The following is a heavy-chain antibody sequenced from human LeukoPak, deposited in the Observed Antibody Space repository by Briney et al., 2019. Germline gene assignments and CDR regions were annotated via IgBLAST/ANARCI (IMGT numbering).Heavy chain of an antibody. CDR2: IYRSGST. V-gene: IGHV4-38-2*02. J-gene: IGHJ6*03. D-gene: IGHD3-16*01. Sequence: PSETLSLTCTVSGYSINSGYYWVWIRQPPGKGLEWIGSIYRSGSTNYNPSLKSRVTISVDTSKNQFSLKLSSVTAADTAVYYCARAKGFDYYYMDVWGKGTTVTVSS. CDR3: ARAKGFDYYYMDV. CDR1: GYSINSGYY.